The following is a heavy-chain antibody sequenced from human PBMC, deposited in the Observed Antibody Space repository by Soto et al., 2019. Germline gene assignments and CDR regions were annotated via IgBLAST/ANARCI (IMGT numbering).Heavy chain of an antibody. J-gene: IGHJ4*02. V-gene: IGHV1-69*01. CDR3: ARGWGYDSNGYYYAY. Sequence: QVQLVQSGAEVRKPGSSVKVSCKASGGTLSRHAISWVRQAPGQGLEWMGGIIPIFGTANHAQKFQGRVTIIADESTSTVYMELSSLRSEDTAMYYCARGWGYDSNGYYYAYWGQGTLVIVSS. CDR2: IIPIFGTA. D-gene: IGHD3-22*01. CDR1: GGTLSRHA.